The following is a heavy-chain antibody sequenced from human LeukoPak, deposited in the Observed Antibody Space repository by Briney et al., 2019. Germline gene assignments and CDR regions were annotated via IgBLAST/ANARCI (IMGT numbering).Heavy chain of an antibody. D-gene: IGHD3-22*01. CDR1: GGTFSIYA. J-gene: IGHJ5*02. V-gene: IGHV1-18*01. CDR3: ARIPIDSSGYYSVYNWFDP. CDR2: ISAYIGIT. Sequence: GASVKVSCKASGGTFSIYAISWVRQAPGQGLEWMGWISAYIGITNYAQRVQDRVSLTMDTSASTAYMELRSLTSDDTAVYYCARIPIDSSGYYSVYNWFDPWGQGTLVTVSS.